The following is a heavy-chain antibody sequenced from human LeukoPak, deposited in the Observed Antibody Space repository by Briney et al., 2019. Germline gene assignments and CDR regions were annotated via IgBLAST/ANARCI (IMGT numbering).Heavy chain of an antibody. V-gene: IGHV4-4*07. CDR3: ARGQVVRDH. Sequence: SETLSLTCTVSGGSISSYYWSWIRQPAGKGLEWIGRMYTSGSTTYNPSLKSRVTISIETSKNQFSLKLSSVTAADTAVYYCARGQVVRDHWGQGTLVSVSS. J-gene: IGHJ4*02. CDR2: MYTSGST. D-gene: IGHD2-15*01. CDR1: GGSISSYY.